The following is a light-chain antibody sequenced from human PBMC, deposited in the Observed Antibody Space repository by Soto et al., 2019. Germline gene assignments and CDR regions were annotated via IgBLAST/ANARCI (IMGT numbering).Light chain of an antibody. V-gene: IGLV2-8*01. CDR2: EVS. CDR3: RSYAGSNDRWV. Sequence: QSALTQPPSASGSPGQSVTISCTGTSSDIGAYNYVSWYQQHPGKAPKLMIHEVSKRPSGVPDRFSGSKSGNTASLTVSGLQAEDEADYYCRSYAGSNDRWVFGGGTKVTVL. J-gene: IGLJ3*02. CDR1: SSDIGAYNY.